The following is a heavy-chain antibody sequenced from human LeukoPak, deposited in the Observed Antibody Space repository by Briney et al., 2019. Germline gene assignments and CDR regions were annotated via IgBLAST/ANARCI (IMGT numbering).Heavy chain of an antibody. CDR3: ARAELYCSGGSCYPNWFDP. Sequence: ASVKVSCKASGGTFSSYAISWVRQAPGQGLEWMGGIIPIFGTANYAQKFQGRVTITADESTSTAYMELSSLRSEDTAVYYCARAELYCSGGSCYPNWFDPWGQGTLVTVSS. CDR1: GGTFSSYA. V-gene: IGHV1-69*13. J-gene: IGHJ5*02. D-gene: IGHD2-15*01. CDR2: IIPIFGTA.